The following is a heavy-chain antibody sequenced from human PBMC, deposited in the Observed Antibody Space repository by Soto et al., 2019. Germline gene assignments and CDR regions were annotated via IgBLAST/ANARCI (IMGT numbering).Heavy chain of an antibody. CDR1: GYTFTSYD. CDR2: MNPNSGNT. V-gene: IGHV1-8*01. CDR3: ASVLELHYYYVTDV. D-gene: IGHD1-7*01. J-gene: IGHJ6*02. Sequence: SVKVSCKASGYTFTSYDINWVRQATGQGLEWMGWMNPNSGNTGYAQKFQGRVTMTRNTSISTAYMELSSLRSEDTAVYYCASVLELHYYYVTDVWGQGTTVTVS.